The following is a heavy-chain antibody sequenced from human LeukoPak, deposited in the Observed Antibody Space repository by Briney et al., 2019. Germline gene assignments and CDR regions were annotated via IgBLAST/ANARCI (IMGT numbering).Heavy chain of an antibody. Sequence: GGSLRLSCAASGFTFSDYYMSRIRQAPGKGLEWVSYISSSGSTIYYADSVKGRFTISRDDAKNSLYLQMNSLRAEDTAVYYCARDRSQDYYYYYMDVWGKGTTVTVSS. V-gene: IGHV3-11*04. J-gene: IGHJ6*03. CDR2: ISSSGSTI. CDR3: ARDRSQDYYYYYMDV. CDR1: GFTFSDYY.